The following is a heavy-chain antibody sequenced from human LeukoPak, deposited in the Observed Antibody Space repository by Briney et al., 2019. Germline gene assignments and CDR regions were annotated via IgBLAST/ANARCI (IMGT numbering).Heavy chain of an antibody. CDR1: GGSISSYY. J-gene: IGHJ4*02. V-gene: IGHV4-59*01. CDR3: ARVGRIDSSSWYLLDY. D-gene: IGHD6-13*01. Sequence: PSETLSLTCTVSGGSISSYYWSWIRQPPGKGLEWIGCIYYSGSTNYNPSLKSRVTISVDTSKNQFSLKLSSVTAADTAVYYCARVGRIDSSSWYLLDYWGQGTLVTVSS. CDR2: IYYSGST.